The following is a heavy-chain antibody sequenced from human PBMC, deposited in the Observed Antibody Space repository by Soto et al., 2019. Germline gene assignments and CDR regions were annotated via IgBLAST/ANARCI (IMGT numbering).Heavy chain of an antibody. CDR1: GYTFTGYY. D-gene: IGHD5-12*01. Sequence: ASVKVSCKASGYTFTGYYMHWVRQAPGQGLEWMGWINPNSGGTNYAQKFQGRVTMTRDTSISTAYMELSRLRSGDTAVYYCARVMSGYDIWVFDYWGQGTLVTVSS. CDR3: ARVMSGYDIWVFDY. CDR2: INPNSGGT. V-gene: IGHV1-2*02. J-gene: IGHJ4*02.